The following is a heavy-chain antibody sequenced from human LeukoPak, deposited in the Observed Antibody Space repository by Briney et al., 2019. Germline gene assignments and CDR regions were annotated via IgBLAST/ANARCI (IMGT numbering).Heavy chain of an antibody. J-gene: IGHJ6*03. CDR2: MNPNSGNT. CDR3: ARAVGGTMIVVVTPLLDYYYMDV. CDR1: GYTFTSHD. V-gene: IGHV1-8*03. Sequence: ASVKVSCKASGYTFTSHDINWVRQATGQGLEWMGWMNPNSGNTGYAQKFQGRVTITRNTSISTAYMELSSLRSEDTAVYYCARAVGGTMIVVVTPLLDYYYMDVWGKGTTVTVSS. D-gene: IGHD3-22*01.